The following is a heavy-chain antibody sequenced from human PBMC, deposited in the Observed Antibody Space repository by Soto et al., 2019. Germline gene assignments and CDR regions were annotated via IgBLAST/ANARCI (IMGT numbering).Heavy chain of an antibody. CDR3: ARAIFGVAIPD. Sequence: KTSETLSLTCTVSGGSISSGGYYWSRIRQHPGKGLEWVGYIYYSGSTYYNPSLKSRVTISVDTSKNQFSLKLSSVTAADTAVYYCARAIFGVAIPDWGQGTLVTVSS. D-gene: IGHD3-3*01. J-gene: IGHJ4*02. CDR2: IYYSGST. V-gene: IGHV4-31*03. CDR1: GGSISSGGYY.